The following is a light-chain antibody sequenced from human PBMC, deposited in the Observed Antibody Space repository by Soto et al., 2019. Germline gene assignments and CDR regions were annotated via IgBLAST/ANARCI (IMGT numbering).Light chain of an antibody. Sequence: EIVLTQSPGTLSLSPGERAILSCRASQSLSSSFLAWYQQKPGQAPRLLIYSSSNRATGIPDRFSGGGSGTDFTLTISRLEPEDFAVYYCQQFSSYPLTFGGGT. V-gene: IGKV3-20*01. CDR2: SSS. CDR3: QQFSSYPLT. J-gene: IGKJ4*01. CDR1: QSLSSSF.